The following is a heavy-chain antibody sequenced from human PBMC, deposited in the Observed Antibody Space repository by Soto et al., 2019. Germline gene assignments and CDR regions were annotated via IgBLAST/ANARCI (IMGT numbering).Heavy chain of an antibody. CDR2: ISYDGSNK. V-gene: IGHV3-30*18. CDR3: AKDLGRWPFDY. Sequence: QVQLVESGGGVVQPGRSLRLSCAASGFTFSSYGMHWVRQAPGKGLEWVAVISYDGSNKYYADSVKGRFTISRDNSKNTLYLQMNSLRAEDTAVYYCAKDLGRWPFDYWGQGILVTVSS. D-gene: IGHD2-15*01. J-gene: IGHJ4*02. CDR1: GFTFSSYG.